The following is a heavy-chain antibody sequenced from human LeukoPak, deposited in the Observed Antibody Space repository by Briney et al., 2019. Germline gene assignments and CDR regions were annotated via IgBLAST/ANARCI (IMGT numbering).Heavy chain of an antibody. Sequence: SETLSLTCTVSGGSISSSSYYWSWIRQPPGKGLEWIGYIYYSGSTNYNPSLKSRVTISVDTSKNQFSLKLSSVTAADTAVYYCARGALSYYYYYMDVWGKGTTVTISS. CDR3: ARGALSYYYYYMDV. V-gene: IGHV4-61*01. CDR2: IYYSGST. CDR1: GGSISSSSYY. J-gene: IGHJ6*03.